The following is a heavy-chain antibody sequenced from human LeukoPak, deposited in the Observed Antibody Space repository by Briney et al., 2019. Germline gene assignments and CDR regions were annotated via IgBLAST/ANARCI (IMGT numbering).Heavy chain of an antibody. J-gene: IGHJ4*02. CDR3: AKGGLAAAGINY. Sequence: PGRSLRISCGASGFTFRNYGMHWVRQAPGKGLEWVAIIWYDGSNKYYADSVKGRFTISRDNSKNMVYLQMNSLRAEDTAVYYCAKGGLAAAGINYWGQGTLVTVS. V-gene: IGHV3-33*06. D-gene: IGHD6-13*01. CDR2: IWYDGSNK. CDR1: GFTFRNYG.